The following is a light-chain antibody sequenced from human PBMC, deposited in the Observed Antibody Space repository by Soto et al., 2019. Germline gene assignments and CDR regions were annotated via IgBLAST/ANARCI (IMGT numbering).Light chain of an antibody. V-gene: IGKV3-20*01. CDR1: QSVSSNF. Sequence: EVVLTQSPGPLSLSPGERATFSCRASQSVSSNFLAWYQQKPGQAPRLLIYGASFRATGIPDRFSGSGSGTDFTLTIGRLEPEDFAMYYCQQYGSSPRTFGQGTKVEIK. J-gene: IGKJ1*01. CDR3: QQYGSSPRT. CDR2: GAS.